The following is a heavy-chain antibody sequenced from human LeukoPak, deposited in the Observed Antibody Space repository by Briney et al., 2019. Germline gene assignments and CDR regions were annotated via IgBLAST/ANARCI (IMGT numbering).Heavy chain of an antibody. CDR3: ARDPTTEETVPYYFDD. CDR1: GGTFIGYH. D-gene: IGHD4-23*01. Sequence: SETLSLTCAVSGGTFIGYHLTWIRQSPGKGLEWIAEINHREGTNYNPDPESRVTIFVNTSKNQFSPQLRSVTAADTAVYYCARDPTTEETVPYYFDDWGQGTLVTVSS. CDR2: INHREGT. V-gene: IGHV4-34*01. J-gene: IGHJ4*02.